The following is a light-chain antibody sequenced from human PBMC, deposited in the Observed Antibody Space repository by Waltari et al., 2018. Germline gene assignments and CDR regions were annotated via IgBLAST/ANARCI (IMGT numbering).Light chain of an antibody. CDR1: QSISSN. V-gene: IGKV3-15*01. CDR2: GAS. J-gene: IGKJ2*01. Sequence: EIVMTQSPATLFVSPGERANLSCRASQSISSNLAWYQQKPGQAPRLLMYGASTRATAIPARFSGSGSGTEFALTISSLQSEDSAVYYCQQYQNWPQTFGQGTKLQIK. CDR3: QQYQNWPQT.